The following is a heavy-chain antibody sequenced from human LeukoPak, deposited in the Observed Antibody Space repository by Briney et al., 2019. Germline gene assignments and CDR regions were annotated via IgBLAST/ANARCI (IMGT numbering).Heavy chain of an antibody. D-gene: IGHD2-2*01. Sequence: GGSLRLSCAASGFTFSDYYMSWIRQAPGKGLEWVSAISGSGGSTYYADSVKGRFTISRDNSKNTLYLQMNSLRAEDTAVYYCAKEERRDIVVVPAASFDYWGQGTLVTVSS. CDR1: GFTFSDYY. CDR2: ISGSGGST. V-gene: IGHV3-23*01. CDR3: AKEERRDIVVVPAASFDY. J-gene: IGHJ4*02.